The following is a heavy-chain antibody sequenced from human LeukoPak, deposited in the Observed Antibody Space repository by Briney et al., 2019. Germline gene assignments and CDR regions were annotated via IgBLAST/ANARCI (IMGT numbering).Heavy chain of an antibody. Sequence: GASVKVSCKASGYTFTSYGISWVRRAPGQGLEWMGWISAYNGNTNYAQKLQGRVTMTTDTSTSTAYMELRSLRSDDTAVYYCARVSGMIVAVIDHRHDYWGQGTLVTVSS. CDR2: ISAYNGNT. J-gene: IGHJ4*02. CDR1: GYTFTSYG. CDR3: ARVSGMIVAVIDHRHDY. V-gene: IGHV1-18*01. D-gene: IGHD3-22*01.